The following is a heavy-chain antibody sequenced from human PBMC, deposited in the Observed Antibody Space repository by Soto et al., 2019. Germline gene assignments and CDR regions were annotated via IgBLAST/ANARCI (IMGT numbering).Heavy chain of an antibody. D-gene: IGHD7-27*01. CDR2: ISVHNGNT. V-gene: IGHV1-18*01. Sequence: QVQLVQSGTEVKKPGASVKVSCKASGYTFTSYGISWVRQAPGQGLEWMGWISVHNGNTKYAQKLQGRVTVTTDTTTSTAYMEVRSLRSDDTAVYYCARDLNLGLGDYWGQGTLVTVSS. CDR1: GYTFTSYG. J-gene: IGHJ4*02. CDR3: ARDLNLGLGDY.